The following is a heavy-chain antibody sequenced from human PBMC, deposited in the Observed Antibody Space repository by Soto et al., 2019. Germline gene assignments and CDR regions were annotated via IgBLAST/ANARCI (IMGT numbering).Heavy chain of an antibody. CDR2: INPSGGST. D-gene: IGHD1-26*01. Sequence: GASVKVSCKASGYTFTSYYMHWVRQASGQGLEWMGIINPSGGSTSYAQKFQGRVTMTRDTSTSTVYMELSSLRSEDTAVYYCARAIEFSGGYYYYGMDVWGQGTTVTVSS. J-gene: IGHJ6*02. CDR1: GYTFTSYY. CDR3: ARAIEFSGGYYYYGMDV. V-gene: IGHV1-46*01.